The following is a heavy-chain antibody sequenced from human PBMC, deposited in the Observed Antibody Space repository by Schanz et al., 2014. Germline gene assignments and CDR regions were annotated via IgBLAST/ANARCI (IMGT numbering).Heavy chain of an antibody. CDR2: MSYNGNT. CDR1: GYPFSNYG. Sequence: QVQMVQSGAEVKKPGASVKVSCKASGYPFSNYGISWLRQAAGQGFEWMAWMSYNGNTNYAQSLQGRVTVTRDTSTTTAYLELRSLASDDTAVYYCARDVPINDYWGQGTPVTVSS. D-gene: IGHD2-2*01. V-gene: IGHV1-18*01. J-gene: IGHJ4*03. CDR3: ARDVPINDY.